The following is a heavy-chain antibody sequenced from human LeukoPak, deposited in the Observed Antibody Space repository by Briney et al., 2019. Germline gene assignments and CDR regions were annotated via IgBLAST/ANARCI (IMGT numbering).Heavy chain of an antibody. J-gene: IGHJ1*01. CDR1: GYIFTSYW. CDR2: IYPGDSDT. Sequence: GESLKISCQGSGYIFTSYWIGWVRHMPGKGLEWMGIIYPGDSDTRYSPSFQGQVTISADKSISTAYLQWSSLKASDTAMYYCARQAVPVAKYFQHWGQGTLVTVSS. V-gene: IGHV5-51*01. CDR3: ARQAVPVAKYFQH. D-gene: IGHD2-2*01.